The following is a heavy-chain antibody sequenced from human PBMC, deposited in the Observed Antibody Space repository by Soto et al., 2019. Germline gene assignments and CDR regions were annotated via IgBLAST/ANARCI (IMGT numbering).Heavy chain of an antibody. CDR1: GGSISSYY. D-gene: IGHD2-2*01. Sequence: PSETLSLTCTVSGGSISSYYWSWIRQPPGKGLEWIGYIYYSGSTNYNPSLKSRVTISVDTSKNQFSLNLSSVTAADTAVYYCARQGRGYCSSTSCYGPGATYNWFDPWGQGTLVPVSS. CDR3: ARQGRGYCSSTSCYGPGATYNWFDP. V-gene: IGHV4-59*08. J-gene: IGHJ5*02. CDR2: IYYSGST.